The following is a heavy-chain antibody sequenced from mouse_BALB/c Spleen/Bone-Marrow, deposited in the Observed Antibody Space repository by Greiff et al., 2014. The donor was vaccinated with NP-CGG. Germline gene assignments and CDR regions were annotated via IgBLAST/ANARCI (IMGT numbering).Heavy chain of an antibody. V-gene: IGHV1-69*02. J-gene: IGHJ4*01. D-gene: IGHD2-10*02. CDR2: IYPSDSYT. CDR1: GYTFTSYW. CDR3: TKQYGNYYARAY. Sequence: VQLKESGAELVRPGASVKVSCKASGYTFTSYWIKWVKQRPGQGLEWIGNIYPSDSYTNYNQNFKDKATLTVDKSSTTAYMQLISPTSEESAVYYCTKQYGNYYARAYWGQGTSVTVSA.